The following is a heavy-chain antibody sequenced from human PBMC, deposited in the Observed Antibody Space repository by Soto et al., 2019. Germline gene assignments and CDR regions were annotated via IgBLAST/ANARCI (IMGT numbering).Heavy chain of an antibody. V-gene: IGHV1-69*13. Sequence: SVKVSCKASGGTFSSYAISWVRQAPGQGLEWMGGIIPIFGTANYAQKFQGRVTITADESTSTAYMELSSLRSEDTAVYYCARDLGDYYGSGSYPSRDYWGQGTLVTSPQ. CDR1: GGTFSSYA. CDR3: ARDLGDYYGSGSYPSRDY. J-gene: IGHJ4*02. D-gene: IGHD3-10*01. CDR2: IIPIFGTA.